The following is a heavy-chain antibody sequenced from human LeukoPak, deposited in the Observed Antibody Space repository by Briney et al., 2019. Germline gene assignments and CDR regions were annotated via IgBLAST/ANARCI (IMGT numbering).Heavy chain of an antibody. D-gene: IGHD1-1*01. J-gene: IGHJ6*02. Sequence: GGSLRLSCAASGFTFSSYALNWVRQAPGKGLEWVSAISGSGGSTYYADSVKGRFTISRDNSKNTLYLQMNSLRAEDTAVYYCASGRTYYYYYYGMDVWGQGTTVTVSS. CDR2: ISGSGGST. V-gene: IGHV3-23*01. CDR3: ASGRTYYYYYYGMDV. CDR1: GFTFSSYA.